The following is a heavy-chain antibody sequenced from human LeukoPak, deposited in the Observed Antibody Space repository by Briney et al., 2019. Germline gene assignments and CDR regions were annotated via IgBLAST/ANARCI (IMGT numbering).Heavy chain of an antibody. CDR3: ARSPPGGYYYVDVLAPEYFQH. D-gene: IGHD3-22*01. V-gene: IGHV3-7*01. J-gene: IGHJ1*01. CDR2: IKQDGSEK. Sequence: GGSLRLSCAASGFTFSSYWMSWVRQAPGKGLEWVANIKQDGSEKYYVDSVKGRFTISRDNAKNSLYLQMNSLRAEDTAVYYCARSPPGGYYYVDVLAPEYFQHWGQGTLVTVSS. CDR1: GFTFSSYW.